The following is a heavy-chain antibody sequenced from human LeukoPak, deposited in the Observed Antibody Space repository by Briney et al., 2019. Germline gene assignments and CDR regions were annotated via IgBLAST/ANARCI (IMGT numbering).Heavy chain of an antibody. V-gene: IGHV7-4-1*02. CDR2: INTNTGNP. CDR1: GYTFTSSS. D-gene: IGHD6-19*01. J-gene: IGHJ5*02. Sequence: ASVKVSCKASGYTFTSSSMNWVRQAPGQGLEWMGWINTNTGNPTYAQGFTGRFVFSLDTSVSTAYLQISSLKAEDTAVYYCARGIAVAGNWFDPWGQGTLVTVSS. CDR3: ARGIAVAGNWFDP.